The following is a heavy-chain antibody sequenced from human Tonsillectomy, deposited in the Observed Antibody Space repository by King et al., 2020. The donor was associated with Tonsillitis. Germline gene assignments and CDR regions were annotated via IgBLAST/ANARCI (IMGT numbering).Heavy chain of an antibody. CDR2: MSYDGNNK. V-gene: IGHV3-30*18. J-gene: IGHJ4*02. D-gene: IGHD5-18*01. CDR1: GFTFSSYG. Sequence: VQLVESGGGVVQPGRSLRLSCAASGFTFSSYGMHWVRQAPGKGLEWLAVMSYDGNNKYYADSVKGRFTISRANSKNTLYLQVNSLRAEDTAVYYCAKGGYSYGWSYFDYWGQGTLVTVSS. CDR3: AKGGYSYGWSYFDY.